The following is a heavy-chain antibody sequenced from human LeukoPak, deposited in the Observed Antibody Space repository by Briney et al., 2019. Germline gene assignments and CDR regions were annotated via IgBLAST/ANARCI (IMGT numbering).Heavy chain of an antibody. CDR1: GGSISGYY. D-gene: IGHD4-23*01. Sequence: SETLSLTCSVSGGSISGYYWSWIRQPPGKGLEWIGHTFYTGTTNYNPSLKSRVTISVDTSKNQFSLKLSSVTAADTALYYCARHTSYGGNSAFGYWGQGTLVTVSS. J-gene: IGHJ4*02. CDR2: TFYTGTT. V-gene: IGHV4-59*08. CDR3: ARHTSYGGNSAFGY.